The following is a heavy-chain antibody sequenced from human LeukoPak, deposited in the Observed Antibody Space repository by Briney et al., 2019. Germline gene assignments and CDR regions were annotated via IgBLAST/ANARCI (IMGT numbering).Heavy chain of an antibody. J-gene: IGHJ4*02. V-gene: IGHV3-53*01. Sequence: PGGSLRLSCAASGFTVSSNYMSWVRQAPGKGLEWVTVIYSGGSTYYADSVKGRFTISRDNSKNTLHLQMNSLRAEDTAVYYCARADKRGYYFDYWGQGTLVTVSS. CDR2: IYSGGST. D-gene: IGHD3-10*01. CDR3: ARADKRGYYFDY. CDR1: GFTVSSNY.